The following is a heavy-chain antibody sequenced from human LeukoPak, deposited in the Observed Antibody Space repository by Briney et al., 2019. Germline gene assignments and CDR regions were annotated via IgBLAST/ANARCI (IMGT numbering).Heavy chain of an antibody. V-gene: IGHV3-30-3*01. CDR1: GFTFSSYA. Sequence: PGGSLRLSCAASGFTFSSYAMHWVRQAPGKGLEWVAVISYDGSNKYYADSVKGRFTISRDNSKNTLYLQMNSLRAEDTAVYYCAREVYDFWSGYYTRYYYYGMDVWGQGTTVTVSS. D-gene: IGHD3-3*01. CDR2: ISYDGSNK. J-gene: IGHJ6*02. CDR3: AREVYDFWSGYYTRYYYYGMDV.